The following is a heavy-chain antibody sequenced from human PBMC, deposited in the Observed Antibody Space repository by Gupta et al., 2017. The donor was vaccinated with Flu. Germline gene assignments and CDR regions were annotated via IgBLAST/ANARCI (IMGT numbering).Heavy chain of an antibody. D-gene: IGHD3-10*01. J-gene: IGHJ4*02. Sequence: RQAPGEGLQWVSAISGSGDETFYADSVKGRFTISRDNSKSILYLQMNSLRAEDTAVYYCARVGAHGSRQYSDYWGQGTLVTVSS. CDR2: ISGSGDET. CDR3: ARVGAHGSRQYSDY. V-gene: IGHV3-23*01.